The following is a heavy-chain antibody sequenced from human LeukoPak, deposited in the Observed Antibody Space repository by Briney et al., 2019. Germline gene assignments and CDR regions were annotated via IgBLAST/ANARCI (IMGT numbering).Heavy chain of an antibody. CDR1: GFTFSSYG. CDR2: IRYDGSDK. Sequence: GGSLRLSCAASGFTFSSYGMHWVRQAPGKGLRWVTFIRYDGSDKYYADSVKGRFTISRGNAKNSLYLHMNSLRAEDTVFYYCARDREGYCSSTSCQYFDYWGQGTLVTVSS. J-gene: IGHJ4*02. D-gene: IGHD2-2*01. V-gene: IGHV3-30*02. CDR3: ARDREGYCSSTSCQYFDY.